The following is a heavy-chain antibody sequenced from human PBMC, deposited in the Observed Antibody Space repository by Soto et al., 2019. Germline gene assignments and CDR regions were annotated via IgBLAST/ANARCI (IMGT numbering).Heavy chain of an antibody. V-gene: IGHV4-59*12. Sequence: QVQLQESGPGLVRPSETLSLTCTVSGGSISSFYWSWIRQPPGKGLEWIGYIYYSGSTNYNPSLKSRVTISVDTSKNQFSLKLSSVTAADTDVYYCARGDRARPLYFDYWGQGTVVTVSS. J-gene: IGHJ4*02. CDR3: ARGDRARPLYFDY. CDR1: GGSISSFY. D-gene: IGHD6-6*01. CDR2: IYYSGST.